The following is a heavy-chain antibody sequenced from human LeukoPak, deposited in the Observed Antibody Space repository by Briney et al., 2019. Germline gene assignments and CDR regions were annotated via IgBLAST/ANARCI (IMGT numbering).Heavy chain of an antibody. V-gene: IGHV3-11*04. Sequence: GGSLRLSCAASGFNFSDYYMTWIRQAPGKGLEWISYISGGSRTLFYADSVKGRFTVSRDNAQNSLFLQMDGLRAEDSAMYYCARDGFHFDYWGQGILVTVSS. J-gene: IGHJ4*03. CDR2: ISGGSRTL. CDR1: GFNFSDYY. CDR3: ARDGFHFDY. D-gene: IGHD3-10*01.